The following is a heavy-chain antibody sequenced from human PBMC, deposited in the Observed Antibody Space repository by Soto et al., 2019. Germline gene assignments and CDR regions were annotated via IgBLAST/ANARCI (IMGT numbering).Heavy chain of an antibody. Sequence: PGEALNISCKGSGYSFTSYWIGWVRQMPGKGLEWLGIIYPGDSDTRYSPSFQGQVTISADKSISTAYLQWSSLKASDTAMYYCARVPVAGEYSFDYWGQGTLVTVSS. CDR2: IYPGDSDT. CDR1: GYSFTSYW. V-gene: IGHV5-51*01. J-gene: IGHJ4*02. D-gene: IGHD6-19*01. CDR3: ARVPVAGEYSFDY.